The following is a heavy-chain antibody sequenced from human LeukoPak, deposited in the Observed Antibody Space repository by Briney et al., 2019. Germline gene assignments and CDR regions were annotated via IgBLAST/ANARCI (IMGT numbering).Heavy chain of an antibody. V-gene: IGHV4-34*01. CDR1: GGSFSGYY. CDR3: ARDFAYYYDSSGYYRVPLGWFDP. CDR2: INHSGST. D-gene: IGHD3-22*01. J-gene: IGHJ5*02. Sequence: PSETLSLTCAVYGGSFSGYYWSWIRQPPGKGLEWIGEINHSGSTNYNPSLKSRVTISVDASKNQFSLKLSSVTAADTAVYYCARDFAYYYDSSGYYRVPLGWFDPWGQGTLVTVSS.